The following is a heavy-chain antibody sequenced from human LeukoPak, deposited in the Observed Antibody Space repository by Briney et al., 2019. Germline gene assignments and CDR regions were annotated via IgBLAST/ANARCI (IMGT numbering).Heavy chain of an antibody. V-gene: IGHV1-69*05. CDR1: GGTFSSYA. D-gene: IGHD2-2*01. Sequence: GSSVKVSCKASGGTFSSYAISWVRPAPGQGVEWVGGIIPIFGTANYAQKFQGRVTITTDESTSTAYMELSSLRSEDTAVYYCATQAYCSSTSCYSDNWFDPWGQGTLVTVSS. CDR2: IIPIFGTA. CDR3: ATQAYCSSTSCYSDNWFDP. J-gene: IGHJ5*02.